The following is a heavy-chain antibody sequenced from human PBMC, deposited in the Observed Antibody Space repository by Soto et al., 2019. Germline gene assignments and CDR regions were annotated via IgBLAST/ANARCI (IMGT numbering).Heavy chain of an antibody. CDR1: GFTFSSDG. V-gene: IGHV3-30*03. J-gene: IGHJ4*02. Sequence: QVQLVESGGRVVQPGRSLRLSCAASGFTFSSDGMHWVRQAPGKGLEWVAVISYDGSNKYYADSVKGRFTISRDNSKNTLYLQMNSLRAEDTAVYYCARSPYSVSYLAYFDYWGQGTLVTVSS. CDR2: ISYDGSNK. CDR3: ARSPYSVSYLAYFDY. D-gene: IGHD1-26*01.